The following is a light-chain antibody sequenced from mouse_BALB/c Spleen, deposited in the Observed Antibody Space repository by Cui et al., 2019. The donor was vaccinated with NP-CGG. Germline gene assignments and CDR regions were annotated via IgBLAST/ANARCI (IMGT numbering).Light chain of an antibody. CDR3: ALWYSNHWV. Sequence: QPVVTQESALTTSPGETVTLTCRSSTGAVTTSNYANWVQEKPDHLFTGLIGGTNNRAPGVPARFSGSLIGDKDALTITGAQTEDEAIYFCALWYSNHWVFGGGTKLTVL. V-gene: IGLV1*01. CDR1: TGAVTTSNY. CDR2: GTN. J-gene: IGLJ1*01.